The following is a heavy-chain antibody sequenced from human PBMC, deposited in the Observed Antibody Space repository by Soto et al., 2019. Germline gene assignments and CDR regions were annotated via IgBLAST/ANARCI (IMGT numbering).Heavy chain of an antibody. CDR2: IIPIFGTT. V-gene: IGHV1-69*01. J-gene: IGHJ6*02. Sequence: QVQLVQSGAEVKKPGSSVKVSCKASGGTFSTYSISWVRQAPGQGLEWMGGIIPIFGTTNYAQQLQGRVTITGDESTNTAYMVLSSLRSEDTAVYYCARAPPYCPGGRCYSGHHYYYYVMDVWGQGTTVTVSS. D-gene: IGHD2-15*01. CDR1: GGTFSTYS. CDR3: ARAPPYCPGGRCYSGHHYYYYVMDV.